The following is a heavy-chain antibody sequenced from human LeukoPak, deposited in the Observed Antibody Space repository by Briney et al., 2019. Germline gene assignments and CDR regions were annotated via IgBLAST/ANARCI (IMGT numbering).Heavy chain of an antibody. Sequence: GGSLRLSCAASGFTFSSYAMHWVRQAPGKGLEWVAVISYDGSNKYYADSVKGRFTISRDNSKNTLYLQMNSLRAEDTAVYYCAKGGYDPWGQGTLVTVSS. CDR1: GFTFSSYA. J-gene: IGHJ5*02. CDR3: AKGGYDP. V-gene: IGHV3-30-3*01. CDR2: ISYDGSNK. D-gene: IGHD3-22*01.